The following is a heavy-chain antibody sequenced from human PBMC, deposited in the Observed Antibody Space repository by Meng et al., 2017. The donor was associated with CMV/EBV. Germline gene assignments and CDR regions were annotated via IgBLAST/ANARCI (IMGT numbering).Heavy chain of an antibody. J-gene: IGHJ4*02. D-gene: IGHD6-19*01. CDR2: IIPIFGTA. CDR1: GGTFSSYA. CDR3: ARWGGTYRLALGYFDY. V-gene: IGHV1-69*05. Sequence: SVKVSCKASGGTFSSYAISWVRQAPGQGLEWMGGIIPIFGTANYAQKFQGRVTITTDESTSTAYMELSRLRSDDTAVYYCARWGGTYRLALGYFDYWGQGTLVTVSS.